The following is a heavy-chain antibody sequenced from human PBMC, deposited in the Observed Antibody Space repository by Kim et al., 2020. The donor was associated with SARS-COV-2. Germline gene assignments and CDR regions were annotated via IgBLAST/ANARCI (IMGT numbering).Heavy chain of an antibody. D-gene: IGHD4-17*01. Sequence: TPSLKSRVTTSVETSKNQFSLKLRSVSAADMAVYYCARLRSTVMAYWYFDLWGRGTLVTVSS. V-gene: IGHV4-39*01. J-gene: IGHJ2*01. CDR3: ARLRSTVMAYWYFDL.